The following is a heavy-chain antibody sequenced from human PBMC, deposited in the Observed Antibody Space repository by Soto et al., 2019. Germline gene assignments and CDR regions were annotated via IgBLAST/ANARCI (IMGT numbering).Heavy chain of an antibody. CDR1: GFTFSSYG. J-gene: IGHJ6*02. CDR2: ISYDGSNK. V-gene: IGHV3-30*18. Sequence: QVQLVESGGGVVQPGRSLRLSCAASGFTFSSYGMHWVRQAPGKGLEWVAVISYDGSNKYYADSEKGRFTISRDNSKNTLYLQMNSLRAEDTAVYYCAKDYYYCSGSTLDVWGQGTTVTVS. D-gene: IGHD3-10*01. CDR3: AKDYYYCSGSTLDV.